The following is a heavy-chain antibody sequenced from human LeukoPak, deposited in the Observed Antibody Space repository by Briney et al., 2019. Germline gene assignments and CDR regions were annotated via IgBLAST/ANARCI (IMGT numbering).Heavy chain of an antibody. D-gene: IGHD1-26*01. CDR1: GFILGGYG. Sequence: PGRSLRLSCAASGFILGGYGMNWVRQAPGKGLEWVAYISRGSSYMYYADSVKGRFTISRDNSKNTLYLQMNSLRAEDTAVYYCARVSGSSYWGQGTLATVSS. J-gene: IGHJ4*02. V-gene: IGHV3-21*04. CDR2: ISRGSSYM. CDR3: ARVSGSSY.